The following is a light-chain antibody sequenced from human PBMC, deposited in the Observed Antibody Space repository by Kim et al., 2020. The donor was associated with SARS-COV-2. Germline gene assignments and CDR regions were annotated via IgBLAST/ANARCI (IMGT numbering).Light chain of an antibody. CDR2: CAS. Sequence: PGERATLTCRARQSVSSRYLAWYQQKPGQAPRLLIYCASSRATGIPDRFSGSGSGTDFTLTISRLEPEDFAVYYCQQYGSSPSWAFGQGTKVDIK. CDR1: QSVSSRY. V-gene: IGKV3-20*01. J-gene: IGKJ1*01. CDR3: QQYGSSPSWA.